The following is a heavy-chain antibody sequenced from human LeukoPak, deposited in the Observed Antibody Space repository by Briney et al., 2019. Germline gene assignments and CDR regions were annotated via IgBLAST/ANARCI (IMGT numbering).Heavy chain of an antibody. Sequence: ASVKVSCKASGYTFTSYDINWVRQATGQGLEWMGWMNPNSGNTGYAQKFQGRVTMTRNTSISTAYMELSSLRSEDTAVYYCARAPRGYSGYDGKSYYYYYMDVWGKGTTVAVSS. CDR3: ARAPRGYSGYDGKSYYYYYMDV. D-gene: IGHD5-12*01. CDR2: MNPNSGNT. CDR1: GYTFTSYD. J-gene: IGHJ6*03. V-gene: IGHV1-8*01.